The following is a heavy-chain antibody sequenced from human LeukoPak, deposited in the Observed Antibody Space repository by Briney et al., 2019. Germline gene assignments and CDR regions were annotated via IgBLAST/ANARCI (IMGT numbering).Heavy chain of an antibody. CDR3: ASKDPYDSRGYLLDY. CDR2: ISGSGGST. CDR1: GFTFSSYG. J-gene: IGHJ4*02. D-gene: IGHD3-22*01. Sequence: GGTLRLSCAASGFTFSSYGMSWVRQAPGKGLEWVSAISGSGGSTYYADSVKGRFTISRDNSKNTLYLQMNSLRTEDTAVYYCASKDPYDSRGYLLDYWGQGTLVTVSS. V-gene: IGHV3-23*01.